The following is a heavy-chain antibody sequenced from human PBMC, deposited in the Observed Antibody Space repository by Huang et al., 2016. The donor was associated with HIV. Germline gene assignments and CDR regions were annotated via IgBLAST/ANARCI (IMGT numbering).Heavy chain of an antibody. V-gene: IGHV1-18*04. J-gene: IGHJ4*02. CDR2: VDSKGTI. CDR3: ARLIYSSGWPSDF. D-gene: IGHD6-19*01. CDR1: GYTFTKYG. Sequence: QVELVQSGGEVKKPGASVKVSCKASGYTFTKYGINGVRQAPGQGLEWMGWVDSKGTIKLAQRFLGRVAMTRDTYTSTVFMEMGSLRSDDTAVYYCARLIYSSGWPSDFWGQGALVTVSS.